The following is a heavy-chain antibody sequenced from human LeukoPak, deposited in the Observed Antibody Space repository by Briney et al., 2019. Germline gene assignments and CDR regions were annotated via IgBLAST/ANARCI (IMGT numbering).Heavy chain of an antibody. CDR3: ARDPGYYDSSGYYDY. V-gene: IGHV1-69*13. J-gene: IGHJ4*02. CDR2: IIPIFGTA. CDR1: GGTFSSYA. Sequence: ASVKASCKASGGTFSSYAISWVRQAPGQGLEWMGGIIPIFGTANYAQKFRGRVTITADESTSTAYMELSSLRSEDTAVYYCARDPGYYDSSGYYDYWGQGTLVTVSS. D-gene: IGHD3-22*01.